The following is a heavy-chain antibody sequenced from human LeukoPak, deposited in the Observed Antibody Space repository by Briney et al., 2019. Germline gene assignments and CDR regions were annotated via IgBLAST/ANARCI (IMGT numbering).Heavy chain of an antibody. J-gene: IGHJ4*02. D-gene: IGHD1-26*01. Sequence: SDTLSLTCAVSGYSISSGNRWGWIRQPPGKGLEYIAYIYYTGSTYYNPSLKSRVTMSVDTSKNQFSLKLSSVTAADTAVYYCARSGSYSSFSDYWGQGTLVTVSS. CDR2: IYYTGST. V-gene: IGHV4-28*01. CDR3: ARSGSYSSFSDY. CDR1: GYSISSGNR.